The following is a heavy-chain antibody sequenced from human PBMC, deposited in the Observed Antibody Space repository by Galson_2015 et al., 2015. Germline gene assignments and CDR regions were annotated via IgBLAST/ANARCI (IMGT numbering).Heavy chain of an antibody. V-gene: IGHV3-33*01. J-gene: IGHJ4*02. D-gene: IGHD5-12*01. Sequence: SLRLSCAASGFTFSSYGMHWVRQAPGKGLGWVAVIWYDGSNKYYADSVKGRFTISRDNSKNTLYLQVDSLRAEDTAVYYCERDPSGYDLYYFDYWGQGTLVTVSS. CDR2: IWYDGSNK. CDR1: GFTFSSYG. CDR3: ERDPSGYDLYYFDY.